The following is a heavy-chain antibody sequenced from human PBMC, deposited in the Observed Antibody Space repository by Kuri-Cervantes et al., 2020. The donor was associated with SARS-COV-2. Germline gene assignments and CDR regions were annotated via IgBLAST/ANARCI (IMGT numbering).Heavy chain of an antibody. J-gene: IGHJ4*02. V-gene: IGHV3-30*03. Sequence: GGSLRLSCAASGFTFSRHGMHWVRQAPGKGLEWVAVISYDGSNKYYADSVKGRFTISRDNSKNTLYLQMNSLRAEDTAVYYCARDPDDILTGPFDYRGQGTLVTVSS. CDR2: ISYDGSNK. D-gene: IGHD3-9*01. CDR3: ARDPDDILTGPFDY. CDR1: GFTFSRHG.